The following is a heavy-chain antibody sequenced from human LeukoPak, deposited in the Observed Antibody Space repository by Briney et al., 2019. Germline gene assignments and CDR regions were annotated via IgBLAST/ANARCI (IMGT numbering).Heavy chain of an antibody. CDR2: IYYSGST. CDR1: GGSISSSSYY. CDR3: ASYGSGSYYPPNFLDY. D-gene: IGHD3-10*01. J-gene: IGHJ4*02. V-gene: IGHV4-39*01. Sequence: SETLSLTCTVSGGSISSSSYYWGWIRQPPGKGLEWIGSIYYSGSTYYNPSLKSRVTISVDTSKNQFSLKLSSVTAAATAVYYCASYGSGSYYPPNFLDYWGQGTLVTVSS.